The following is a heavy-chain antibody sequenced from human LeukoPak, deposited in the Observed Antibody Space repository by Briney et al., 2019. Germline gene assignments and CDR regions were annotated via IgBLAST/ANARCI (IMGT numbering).Heavy chain of an antibody. CDR2: IYPGDSDT. D-gene: IGHD2-15*01. CDR1: GYSFTNYW. V-gene: IGHV5-51*01. J-gene: IGHJ5*02. Sequence: GESLKISCKRSGYSFTNYWSSWVRQMPGKGLEWMGIIYPGDSDTRYSQSFQGQVTMSADKSISTAYLQWSSLKASDTAMYYCAISRGYPGRFDPWGQGTLVTVSS. CDR3: AISRGYPGRFDP.